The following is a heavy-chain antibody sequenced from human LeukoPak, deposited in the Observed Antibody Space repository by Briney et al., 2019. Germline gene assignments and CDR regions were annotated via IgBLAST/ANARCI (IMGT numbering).Heavy chain of an antibody. Sequence: GGSLRLSCAASGFTVSSNYMSWVRQAPGKGLEWVSVIYSGGSTYYADSVKGRFTISRDNSKNTLYLQMNSLRAEDTAVYYCAKAFGSSGYYFDYWGQGTLVTVSS. J-gene: IGHJ4*02. CDR1: GFTVSSNY. V-gene: IGHV3-53*05. CDR2: IYSGGST. CDR3: AKAFGSSGYYFDY. D-gene: IGHD3-22*01.